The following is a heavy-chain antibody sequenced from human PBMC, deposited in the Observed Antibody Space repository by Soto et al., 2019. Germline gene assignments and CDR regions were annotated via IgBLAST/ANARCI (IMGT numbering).Heavy chain of an antibody. J-gene: IGHJ5*01. CDR2: VYYSGTT. V-gene: IGHV4-39*01. Sequence: QLKLQESGPGLVRPSETLSLTCTVSGGSIRDSNYYWGWIRQSPGKGLEWIGSVYYSGTTYYKPSLQSQVTISLDTSKIRFSLSLRSVTATDTAVYFCARHSGRSGIAGAGVDSWGQGTRVTVSS. CDR1: GGSIRDSNYY. D-gene: IGHD6-19*01. CDR3: ARHSGRSGIAGAGVDS.